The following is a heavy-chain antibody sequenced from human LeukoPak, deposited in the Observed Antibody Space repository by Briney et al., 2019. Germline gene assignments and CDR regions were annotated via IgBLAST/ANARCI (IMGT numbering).Heavy chain of an antibody. V-gene: IGHV3-30*04. CDR3: ARDPSSGSPYDAFDI. CDR1: GFNFDNFA. Sequence: PGGSLRLSCVVSGFNFDNFAMHWVRQPLGKGLEWVAVISHDGRTKYYADSMKGRITISRDNSKNTLYLQMNSLRAEDTAVYHCARDPSSGSPYDAFDIWGQGTMVTVSS. D-gene: IGHD3-10*01. CDR2: ISHDGRTK. J-gene: IGHJ3*02.